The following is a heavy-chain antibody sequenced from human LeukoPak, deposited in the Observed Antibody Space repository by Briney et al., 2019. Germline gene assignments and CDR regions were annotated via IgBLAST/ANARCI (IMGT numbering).Heavy chain of an antibody. CDR2: MNTNSGNT. J-gene: IGHJ6*03. D-gene: IGHD3-16*01. V-gene: IGHV1-8*01. CDR1: GYTFTSYD. Sequence: ASVKVSCKASGYTFTSYDINWVRQAPGQGLEWMGWMNTNSGNTGYAQKFQGRVTMTRNTSISTAYMELSSLRSEDTAVYYCARPGGPYYYYYYMDVWGKGTTVTVSS. CDR3: ARPGGPYYYYYYMDV.